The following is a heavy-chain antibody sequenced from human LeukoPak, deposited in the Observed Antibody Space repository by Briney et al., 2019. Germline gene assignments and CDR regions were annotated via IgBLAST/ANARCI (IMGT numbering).Heavy chain of an antibody. J-gene: IGHJ4*02. V-gene: IGHV3-48*03. CDR2: IRSSGSTI. D-gene: IGHD3-16*01. Sequence: PAGSLRLSCAASGFTFSSYEMNWVRQAPGKGLEWVSYIRSSGSTISHADSVKGRFTIARDNAKNSLYLQMNSLRAEDTAVYYCGRRLRWGQGTLVTVS. CDR1: GFTFSSYE. CDR3: GRRLR.